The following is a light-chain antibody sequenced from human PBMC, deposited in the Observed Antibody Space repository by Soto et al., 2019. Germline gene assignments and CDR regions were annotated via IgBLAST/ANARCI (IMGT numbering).Light chain of an antibody. CDR1: SSDVGGYNY. J-gene: IGLJ1*01. CDR2: DVS. CDR3: SSYTTGNTCQIV. V-gene: IGLV2-14*01. Sequence: QSVLTQPASVSGSPGQSITISCTGTSSDVGGYNYVSWYQQHPGKAPKFMIYDVSNRPSGVSNRFSGSKSGNTASLTISGLQAEDEADYYCSSYTTGNTCQIVFGTGTKVTVL.